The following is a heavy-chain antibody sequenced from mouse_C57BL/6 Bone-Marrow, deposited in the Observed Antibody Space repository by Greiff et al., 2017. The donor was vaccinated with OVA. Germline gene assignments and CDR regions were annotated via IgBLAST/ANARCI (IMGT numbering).Heavy chain of an antibody. V-gene: IGHV1-59*01. J-gene: IGHJ3*01. CDR2: IDPSDSYT. CDR1: GYTFTSYW. CDR3: AIRGFAY. Sequence: QVQLQQPGAELVRPGTSVKLSCKASGYTFTSYWMHWVKQRPGQGLEWIGVIDPSDSYTNYNQKFKGKATLTVDTSSSTAYMQLSSLTSEDSAVYYCAIRGFAYWGQGTGHCLC.